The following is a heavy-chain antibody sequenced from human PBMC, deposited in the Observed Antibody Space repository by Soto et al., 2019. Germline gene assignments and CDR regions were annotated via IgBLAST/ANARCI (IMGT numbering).Heavy chain of an antibody. V-gene: IGHV3-48*01. D-gene: IGHD4-17*01. CDR3: ARDYGDYVPGNDY. J-gene: IGHJ4*02. Sequence: EVQLVESGGGLIQPGGSLRLSCAASGFTFSSYSMNWVRQAPGKGLEWISYISSSDINIYYADSVKGRFTISRDIAKNSLYLQMNSLRAEDTAVYYCARDYGDYVPGNDYWGQGTLVTVSS. CDR2: ISSSDINI. CDR1: GFTFSSYS.